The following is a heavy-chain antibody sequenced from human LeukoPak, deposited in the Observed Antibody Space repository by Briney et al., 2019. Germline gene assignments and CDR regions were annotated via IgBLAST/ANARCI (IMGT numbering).Heavy chain of an antibody. CDR3: AGCSSTSCEDHAFDI. CDR1: GGTFSSYA. D-gene: IGHD2-2*01. J-gene: IGHJ3*02. V-gene: IGHV1-69*01. CDR2: IIPIFGTA. Sequence: SVKVSCKASGGTFSSYAISWVRQAPGQGLEWMEGIIPIFGTANYAQKFQGRVTITADESTSTAYMELSSLRSEDTAVYYCAGCSSTSCEDHAFDIWGQGTMVTVSS.